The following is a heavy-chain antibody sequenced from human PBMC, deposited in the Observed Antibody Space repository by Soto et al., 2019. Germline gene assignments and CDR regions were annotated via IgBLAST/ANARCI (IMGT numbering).Heavy chain of an antibody. J-gene: IGHJ4*02. D-gene: IGHD2-8*01. CDR1: GFTFSSYW. Sequence: PGGSLRLSCAASGFTFSSYWMHWVRQAPGKGLVWVSRINSDGSSTSYADSVKGRFTISRDNAKNTLYLQMNSLRAEDTAVYYCASEPPWYAKSFDYWGQGTLVTVSS. CDR2: INSDGSST. V-gene: IGHV3-74*01. CDR3: ASEPPWYAKSFDY.